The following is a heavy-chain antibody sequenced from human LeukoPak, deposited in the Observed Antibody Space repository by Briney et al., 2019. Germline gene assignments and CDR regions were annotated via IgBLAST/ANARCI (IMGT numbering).Heavy chain of an antibody. V-gene: IGHV4-39*01. D-gene: IGHD3-10*01. Sequence: SETLSLTCTVSGGSISSSGYYWGWIRQPPGKGLECIGSIHYSGTTYDNPSLKSRVTLSVDTSKNQFSLKLSSVTAADTALYYCARGITRRRTFDIWGQGTMVTVSS. J-gene: IGHJ3*02. CDR2: IHYSGTT. CDR3: ARGITRRRTFDI. CDR1: GGSISSSGYY.